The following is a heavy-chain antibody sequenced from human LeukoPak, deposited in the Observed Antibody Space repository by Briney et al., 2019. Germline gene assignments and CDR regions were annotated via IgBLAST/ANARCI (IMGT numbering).Heavy chain of an antibody. Sequence: ASVKVSCKASGYTFTSYGISRVRQAHGQGHEWMGCISAYNGNTNYAQKLQGRVTMTTDTSTSTAYMELRSLRSYDTAMYYCSREFSWNYAFFDYWGQGTLVTVSS. CDR1: GYTFTSYG. D-gene: IGHD1-7*01. J-gene: IGHJ4*02. V-gene: IGHV1-18*01. CDR2: ISAYNGNT. CDR3: SREFSWNYAFFDY.